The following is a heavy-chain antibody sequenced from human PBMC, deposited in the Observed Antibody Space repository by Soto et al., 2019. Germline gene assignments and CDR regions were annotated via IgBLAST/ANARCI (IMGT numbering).Heavy chain of an antibody. D-gene: IGHD3-9*01. Sequence: GASVKVSCEASGYTFTSYGISWVLQAPGQGLEWMGWISAYNGNTNYAQKLQGRVTMTTDTSTSTAYMELRSLRSDDTAVYYCARERGDYYDIFTGSPTFDYWGQGTLVTVYS. V-gene: IGHV1-18*01. CDR1: GYTFTSYG. CDR3: ARERGDYYDIFTGSPTFDY. J-gene: IGHJ4*02. CDR2: ISAYNGNT.